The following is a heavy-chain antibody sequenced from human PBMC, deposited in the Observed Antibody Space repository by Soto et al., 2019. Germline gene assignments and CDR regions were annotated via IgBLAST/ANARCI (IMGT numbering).Heavy chain of an antibody. CDR1: GGTFSSYA. CDR3: ARAIRQLVPYYYYGMDV. CDR2: IIPIFGTA. V-gene: IGHV1-69*13. D-gene: IGHD6-6*01. J-gene: IGHJ6*02. Sequence: GASVKVSCKASGGTFSSYAISWVRQAPGQGLEWMGGIIPIFGTANYAQKFQGRVTITADESTSTAYMELSSLRSEDTAVYYCARAIRQLVPYYYYGMDVWGQGTTVTVSS.